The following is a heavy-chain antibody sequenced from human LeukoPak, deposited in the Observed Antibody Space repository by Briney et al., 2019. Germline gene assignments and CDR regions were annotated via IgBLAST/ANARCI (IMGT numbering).Heavy chain of an antibody. CDR3: ARGTGSYILDY. CDR2: INSDGSST. V-gene: IGHV3-74*01. J-gene: IGHJ4*02. Sequence: PGGSLRLSCAASGFSFSNYWMHWVRQSPGKGLMWVSRINSDGSSTNYADSVKGRFTISRDNAKNTLYLQINSLRAEDTAVYFCARGTGSYILDYWGQGTLVTVSS. CDR1: GFSFSNYW. D-gene: IGHD6-6*01.